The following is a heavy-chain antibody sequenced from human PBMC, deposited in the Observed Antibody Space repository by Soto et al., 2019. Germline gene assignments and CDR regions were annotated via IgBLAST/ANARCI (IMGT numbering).Heavy chain of an antibody. CDR3: ARVFSDSSSFFDP. V-gene: IGHV4-31*03. Sequence: SLTMSLTCTVSGGTSSSGGYCWSWNSKHPGKGLEWIGYIYYSGSTYYNPSLKSRVTISVDTSKNQFSLKLSSVTAADTAVYYCARVFSDSSSFFDPWGQGTLVTVSS. J-gene: IGHJ5*02. CDR2: IYYSGST. D-gene: IGHD6-13*01. CDR1: GGTSSSGGYC.